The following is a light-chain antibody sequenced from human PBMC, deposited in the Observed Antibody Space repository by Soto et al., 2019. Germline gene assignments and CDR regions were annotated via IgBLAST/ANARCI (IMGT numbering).Light chain of an antibody. CDR1: SGHSSYA. J-gene: IGLJ3*02. CDR2: LNSDDSH. V-gene: IGLV4-69*01. Sequence: QSVLTQSPSASASLGASVKLTCTLSSGHSSYAIAWHQQQPEKGPRYLMKLNSDDSHSKGDGIPDRFSGSSSGAERYLTISSLQSEDEADYYCQTWGTGIQGVFGGGTKLTVL. CDR3: QTWGTGIQGV.